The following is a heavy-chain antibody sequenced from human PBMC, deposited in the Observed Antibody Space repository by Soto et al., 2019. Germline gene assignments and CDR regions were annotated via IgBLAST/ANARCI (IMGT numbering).Heavy chain of an antibody. J-gene: IGHJ6*02. CDR3: ARDGVYSRYKYGMDV. D-gene: IGHD2-8*01. Sequence: PGRSMRLSCVASGFTFSSYSMNWVRQAPGKGLEWVSYIGSTSVTIYYADSVKGRFTIPRDNAKNSLYLQVNSLRAEDTAVYYCARDGVYSRYKYGMDVWGQGTTVTVSS. CDR2: IGSTSVTI. CDR1: GFTFSSYS. V-gene: IGHV3-48*01.